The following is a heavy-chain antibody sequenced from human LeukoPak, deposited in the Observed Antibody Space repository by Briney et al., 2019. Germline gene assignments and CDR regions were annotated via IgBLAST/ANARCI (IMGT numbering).Heavy chain of an antibody. CDR2: INHSGST. CDR1: GGSFSGYY. J-gene: IGHJ4*02. Sequence: SETLSLTCAVYGGSFSGYYWSWIRQPPGKGLEWIGEINHSGSTYYNPSLKSRVTISVDTSKNQFSLKLSSVTAADTAVYYCARDDGSGSYYTFDYWGQGTLVTVSS. D-gene: IGHD3-10*01. V-gene: IGHV4-34*09. CDR3: ARDDGSGSYYTFDY.